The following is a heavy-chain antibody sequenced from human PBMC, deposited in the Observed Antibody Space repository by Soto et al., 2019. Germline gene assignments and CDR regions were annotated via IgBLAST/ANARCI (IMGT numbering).Heavy chain of an antibody. J-gene: IGHJ6*02. D-gene: IGHD3-10*01. CDR3: ARGDRGGSGSPASYYYSGLDV. CDR1: GFILSSYA. V-gene: IGHV3-23*01. Sequence: DVQLLESGGDLVQPGGSLRLSCTASGFILSSYAMSWVRQAPGKGLEWVSSVSAAGDMKYNSDSVKGRFTISRDNSNNALFLQMNSLRIGDTALYYCARGDRGGSGSPASYYYSGLDVWGQGTTVTVS. CDR2: VSAAGDMK.